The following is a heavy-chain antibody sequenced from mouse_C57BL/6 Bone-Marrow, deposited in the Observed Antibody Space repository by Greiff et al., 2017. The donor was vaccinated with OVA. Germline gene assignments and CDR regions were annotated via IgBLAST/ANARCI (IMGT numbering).Heavy chain of an antibody. D-gene: IGHD1-1*01. J-gene: IGHJ1*03. CDR3: ARGYRLRSWYFDV. Sequence: VQLKQSGAELVRPGASVKLSCTASGFNIKDYYMHWVKQRPEQGLEWIGRIDPEDGDTEYAPKFQGKATITADTSSNTAYLQLSSLTSEDTAIYYCARGYRLRSWYFDVWGTGTTVTVSS. V-gene: IGHV14-1*01. CDR2: IDPEDGDT. CDR1: GFNIKDYY.